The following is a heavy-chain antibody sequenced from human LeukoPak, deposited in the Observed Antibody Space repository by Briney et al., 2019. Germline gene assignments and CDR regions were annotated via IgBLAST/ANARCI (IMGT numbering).Heavy chain of an antibody. CDR3: STYLTI. J-gene: IGHJ4*02. Sequence: GGSLRLSCAASGFTFSSYAMSWVRQAPGKGLEWVGRITSNDDGGTTDYAAAVKGRFTISRDDSKTTLFLQMNSLKIEDTAVYYCSTYLTIRGQGSLVTVSS. CDR2: ITSNDDGGTT. CDR1: GFTFSSYA. V-gene: IGHV3-15*01.